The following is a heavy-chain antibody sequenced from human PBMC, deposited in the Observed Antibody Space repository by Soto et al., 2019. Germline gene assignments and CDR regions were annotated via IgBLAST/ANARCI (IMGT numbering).Heavy chain of an antibody. J-gene: IGHJ4*02. CDR1: GFTFSDHY. CDR2: TRNKANSYTT. D-gene: IGHD2-15*01. V-gene: IGHV3-72*01. Sequence: PGGSLRLSCAASGFTFSDHYMDWVRQAPGKGLEWVGRTRNKANSYTTEYAASVKGRFTISRDESKNSLYLQMNSLETEDTAVYYCARVEGRGYCSGGSCYEDYWGQGTLLTVSS. CDR3: ARVEGRGYCSGGSCYEDY.